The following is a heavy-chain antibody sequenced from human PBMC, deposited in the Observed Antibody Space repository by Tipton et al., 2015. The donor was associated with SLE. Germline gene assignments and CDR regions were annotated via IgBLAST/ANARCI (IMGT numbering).Heavy chain of an antibody. CDR1: AFDVSSNF. D-gene: IGHD3-22*01. CDR3: ARNGAGYYSAGYFDD. CDR2: IYGSGTP. J-gene: IGHJ4*02. V-gene: IGHV3-66*01. Sequence: SLRLSCAVSAFDVSSNFMSWVRQAPGKGLEWLAVIYGSGTPQYAESVKDRFIISRDNSRNTLFLQINSLRLDDTAVYYCARNGAGYYSAGYFDDWGPGTLVSVS.